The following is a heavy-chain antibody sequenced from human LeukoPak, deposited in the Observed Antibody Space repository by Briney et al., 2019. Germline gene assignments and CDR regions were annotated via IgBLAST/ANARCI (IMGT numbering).Heavy chain of an antibody. D-gene: IGHD3-22*01. CDR3: ARGVGYYDSSGYYPEYFQH. CDR1: SGSISSYS. CDR2: IYYSGSI. J-gene: IGHJ1*01. Sequence: SETLSLTCNFSSGSISSYSWSWIRQPPGKGLEWIGYIYYSGSINFNPSLKSRVTISVDTSKNQFSLKLSSVTAADTAVYYCARGVGYYDSSGYYPEYFQHWGQGTLVTVSS. V-gene: IGHV4-59*01.